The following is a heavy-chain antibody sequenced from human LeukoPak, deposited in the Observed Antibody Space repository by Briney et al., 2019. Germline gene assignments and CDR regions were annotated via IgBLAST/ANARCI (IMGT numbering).Heavy chain of an antibody. D-gene: IGHD6-13*01. CDR3: ARVGSSWYSYYYYMDV. Sequence: ASVKVSCKASGYTLTGYYMHWVRQAPGQGLEWMGWINPNSGGTNYAQKFQGRVTMTRDTSISTAYMELSRLRSDDTAVYYCARVGSSWYSYYYYMDVWGKGTTVTVSS. CDR1: GYTLTGYY. V-gene: IGHV1-2*02. J-gene: IGHJ6*03. CDR2: INPNSGGT.